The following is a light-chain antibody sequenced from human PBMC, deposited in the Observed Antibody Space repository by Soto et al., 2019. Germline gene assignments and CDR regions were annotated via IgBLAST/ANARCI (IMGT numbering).Light chain of an antibody. CDR2: GAS. CDR1: QSVSSNY. Sequence: EIVLTQSPGTLSLSPGERATLYCRASQSVSSNYLAWYQQKPGQAPRALIYGASTLATGIPDRFTGSGSGTNFTLTISSLEPEDFAVYYCQQYGTSRDYTFGQGTKGDIK. J-gene: IGKJ2*01. CDR3: QQYGTSRDYT. V-gene: IGKV3-20*01.